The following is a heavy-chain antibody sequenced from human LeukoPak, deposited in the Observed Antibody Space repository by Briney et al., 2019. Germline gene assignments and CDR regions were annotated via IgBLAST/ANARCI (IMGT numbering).Heavy chain of an antibody. CDR3: AKDHSYYFGSQTSTLDV. Sequence: SETLSLTCTISGASISTGGFYWTWIRQPPGEGLEWIGYIYYTGSVDYNASLKSRLTISLDTSKNRFSLKLNSVTAADTAVYYCAKDHSYYFGSQTSTLDVWGQGTAVTVSS. D-gene: IGHD3-10*01. CDR1: GASISTGGFY. CDR2: IYYTGSV. V-gene: IGHV4-31*03. J-gene: IGHJ6*02.